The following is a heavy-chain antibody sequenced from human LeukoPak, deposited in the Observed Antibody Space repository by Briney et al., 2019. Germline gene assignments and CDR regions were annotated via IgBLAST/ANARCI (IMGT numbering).Heavy chain of an antibody. Sequence: SETLSLTCTVSGGSISSYYWSWIRQPPGNGLEWSGYIYYSGSTNYNPSLKSRVTISVATSKNQFSLKLSSVTAADTAVYYCASNYDSSGYYYRDAFDIWGQGTMVTVSS. V-gene: IGHV4-59*01. CDR1: GGSISSYY. CDR2: IYYSGST. D-gene: IGHD3-22*01. CDR3: ASNYDSSGYYYRDAFDI. J-gene: IGHJ3*02.